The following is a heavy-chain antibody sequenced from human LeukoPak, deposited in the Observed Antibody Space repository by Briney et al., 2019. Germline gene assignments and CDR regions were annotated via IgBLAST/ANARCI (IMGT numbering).Heavy chain of an antibody. CDR3: ARDIAVAGTRDAPDAFDI. V-gene: IGHV4-34*01. CDR1: GGSFSGYY. D-gene: IGHD6-19*01. J-gene: IGHJ3*02. CDR2: INHSGST. Sequence: SETLSLTCAVYGGSFSGYYWSWIRQPPGKGLEWIGEINHSGSTNYNPSLKSRVTISVDTSKDQFSLKLSSVTAADTAVYYCARDIAVAGTRDAPDAFDIWGQGTMVTASS.